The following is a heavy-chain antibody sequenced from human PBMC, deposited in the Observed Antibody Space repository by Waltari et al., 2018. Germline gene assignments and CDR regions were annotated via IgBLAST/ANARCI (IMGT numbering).Heavy chain of an antibody. V-gene: IGHV3-72*01. CDR3: ARDLPAAVH. J-gene: IGHJ4*02. CDR2: SRNKAKRYTT. D-gene: IGHD2-2*01. CDR1: GFTFRDHY. Sequence: EVQLMESGGGLVQPGGSLRLSCRASGFTFRDHYMDWVRQAPGKGLEWIGRSRNKAKRYTTEYAASVRGRFTISRSDSEDSLYLQMNGLKTEDTGVYYCARDLPAAVHWGQGTLVVVSS.